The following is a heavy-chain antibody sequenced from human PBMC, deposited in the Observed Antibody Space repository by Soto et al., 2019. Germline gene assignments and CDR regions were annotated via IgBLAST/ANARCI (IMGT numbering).Heavy chain of an antibody. J-gene: IGHJ3*02. CDR3: ARSFLEYSLPDAFDI. D-gene: IGHD3-3*01. V-gene: IGHV1-3*01. Sequence: QVQLVQSGAEVKKPRASVKVYCKASGYTFTSYAMHWVRQAPGQRLARMGWINAGNGNTKYSQKVQGRVTITRDTSTSTAYMELSRVISEDTAVYYCARSFLEYSLPDAFDIWGQGTMVTVSS. CDR2: INAGNGNT. CDR1: GYTFTSYA.